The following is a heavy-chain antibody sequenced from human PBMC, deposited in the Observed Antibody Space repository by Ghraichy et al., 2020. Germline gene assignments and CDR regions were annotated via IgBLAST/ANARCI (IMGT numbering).Heavy chain of an antibody. CDR1: GFTFSDYD. J-gene: IGHJ6*03. CDR2: ITRSSSYT. CDR3: ARIRGDGFGEFDYYMDV. Sequence: GGSLRLSCAASGFTFSDYDMSWIRQAPGKGLQWVSNITRSSSYTNYGDYVKGRFNISRDNGKNSLYLQMNNLRAEDTAVYSCARIRGDGFGEFDYYMDVWGKGTTVTVSS. D-gene: IGHD3-10*01. V-gene: IGHV3-11*03.